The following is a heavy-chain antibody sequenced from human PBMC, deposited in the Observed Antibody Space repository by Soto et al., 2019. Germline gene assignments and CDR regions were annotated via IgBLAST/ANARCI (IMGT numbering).Heavy chain of an antibody. CDR2: ISYDGNFA. Sequence: SCKVSGYTLTELSMHWVRQAPGKGLEWVTVISYDGNFAYYADSVKGRFTISRDNSKNTLYLQMNSLRTEDTAMYYCAKEGPITNWYFDYWGQGTLVTVSS. J-gene: IGHJ4*02. CDR1: GYTLTELS. CDR3: AKEGPITNWYFDY. D-gene: IGHD1-1*01. V-gene: IGHV3-30*18.